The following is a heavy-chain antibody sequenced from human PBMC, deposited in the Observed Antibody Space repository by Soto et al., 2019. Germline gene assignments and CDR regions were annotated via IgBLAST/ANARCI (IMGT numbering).Heavy chain of an antibody. V-gene: IGHV3-23*01. J-gene: IGHJ5*02. CDR2: ISGSGGST. D-gene: IGHD3-10*01. CDR3: AKGFLLWFGENEGFVDP. Sequence: EVQLLESGGGLVQPGGSLRLSCAASGFTFSSYAMSWVRQAPGKGLEWVSAISGSGGSTYYADSVKGRFTISRDNSKNTLYLQMNSLRAEDTAVYYCAKGFLLWFGENEGFVDPWGQGTLVTVSS. CDR1: GFTFSSYA.